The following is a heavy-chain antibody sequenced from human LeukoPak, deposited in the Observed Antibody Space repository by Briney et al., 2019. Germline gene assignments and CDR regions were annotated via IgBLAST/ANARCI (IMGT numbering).Heavy chain of an antibody. Sequence: PSETLSLTCIVFGGSISSYYWSWIRQPPGKGLEWIGYIYYSGSTNYNPSLKGRVTISVDTSKNQFSLKLSSVTAADTAVYYCARLGGYSGYDFFDYWGQGTLVTVSS. CDR2: IYYSGST. CDR1: GGSISSYY. V-gene: IGHV4-59*08. CDR3: ARLGGYSGYDFFDY. D-gene: IGHD5-12*01. J-gene: IGHJ4*02.